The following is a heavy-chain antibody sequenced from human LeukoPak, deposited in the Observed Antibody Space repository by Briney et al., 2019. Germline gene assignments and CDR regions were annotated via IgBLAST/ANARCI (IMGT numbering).Heavy chain of an antibody. CDR3: AILRWGGNPLDAFDI. CDR2: IIPIFGTA. V-gene: IGHV1-69*05. J-gene: IGHJ3*02. Sequence: GASVKVSCKASGGTFSSYAISWVRQDPGQGLEWMGRIIPIFGTANYAQKFQGRVTITTDESTSTAYMELSSLRSEDTAVYYCAILRWGGNPLDAFDIWGQGTMVTVSS. CDR1: GGTFSSYA. D-gene: IGHD4-23*01.